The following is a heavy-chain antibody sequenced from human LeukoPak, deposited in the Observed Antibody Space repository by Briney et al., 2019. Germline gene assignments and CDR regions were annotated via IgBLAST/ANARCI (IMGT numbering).Heavy chain of an antibody. V-gene: IGHV3-23*01. Sequence: GGTLRLSCAASGFTFSSYGMSWVRQAPGKGLEWVSAISGSGGSTYYADSVKGRFTISRDNSKNTLYLQMNSLRAEDTAVYYCARDPEYCGGDCREIYYFDYWGQGTLVTVSS. CDR1: GFTFSSYG. J-gene: IGHJ4*02. CDR3: ARDPEYCGGDCREIYYFDY. D-gene: IGHD2-21*02. CDR2: ISGSGGST.